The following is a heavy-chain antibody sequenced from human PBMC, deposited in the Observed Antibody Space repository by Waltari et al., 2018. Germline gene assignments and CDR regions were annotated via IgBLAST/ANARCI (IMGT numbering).Heavy chain of an antibody. J-gene: IGHJ6*02. D-gene: IGHD3-16*01. CDR1: GFTVGNNY. Sequence: EVQLVESGGGLVQPGGSLRLSCTASGFTVGNNYMNWVRQAPGKVLELVSLIYSGGSTYYADSVKGRFTISRDSSKNTLYLQMNSLRAEDSAVYYCARDGNGGGVWGRGTTVTVSS. V-gene: IGHV3-66*01. CDR3: ARDGNGGGV. CDR2: IYSGGST.